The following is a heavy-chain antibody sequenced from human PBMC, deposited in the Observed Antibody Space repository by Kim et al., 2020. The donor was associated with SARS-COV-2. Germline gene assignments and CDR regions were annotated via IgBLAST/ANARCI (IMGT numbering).Heavy chain of an antibody. CDR2: ISYDGSNK. J-gene: IGHJ4*02. D-gene: IGHD3-22*01. CDR1: GFTFSSYA. CDR3: AREGYYYDSSGQLDY. Sequence: GGSLRLSCAASGFTFSSYAMHWVRQAPGKGLEWVAVISYDGSNKYYADSVKGRFTISRDNSKNTLYLQMNSLRAEDTAVYYCAREGYYYDSSGQLDYWGQGTLVTVSS. V-gene: IGHV3-30-3*01.